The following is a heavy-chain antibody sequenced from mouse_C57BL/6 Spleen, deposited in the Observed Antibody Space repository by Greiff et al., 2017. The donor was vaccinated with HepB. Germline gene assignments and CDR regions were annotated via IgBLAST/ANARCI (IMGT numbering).Heavy chain of an antibody. CDR2: IYPRSGNT. J-gene: IGHJ4*01. CDR3: SRAGTTVRDYYAMDY. D-gene: IGHD1-1*01. CDR1: GYTFTSYG. V-gene: IGHV1-81*01. Sequence: VKLQESGAELARPGASVKLSCKASGYTFTSYGISWVKQRTGQGLEWIGEIYPRSGNTYYNEKFKGKATLTADKSSSTAYMELRSLTSEDSAVYFCSRAGTTVRDYYAMDYWGQGTSVTVSS.